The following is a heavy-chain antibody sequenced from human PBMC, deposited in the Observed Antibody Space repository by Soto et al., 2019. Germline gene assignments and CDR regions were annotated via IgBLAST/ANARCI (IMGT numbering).Heavy chain of an antibody. Sequence: ESGGGLVKPGGSLRLACAASGFTLRTAWMNWVRQAPGKGLEWVGRIKRESDGGTTDYGVSVRGRFTISRDESQNPLYLQMNSLGTEDTAVYYCATEPYFYDSSGVDVWGQGTTVTVSS. CDR1: GFTLRTAW. J-gene: IGHJ6*02. V-gene: IGHV3-15*07. CDR2: IKRESDGGTT. CDR3: ATEPYFYDSSGVDV.